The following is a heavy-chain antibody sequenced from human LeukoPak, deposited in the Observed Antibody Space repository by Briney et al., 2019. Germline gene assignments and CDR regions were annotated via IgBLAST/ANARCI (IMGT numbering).Heavy chain of an antibody. V-gene: IGHV3-53*01. J-gene: IGHJ6*03. D-gene: IGHD6-19*01. CDR2: IYSGGST. CDR1: GFTVSSNY. CDR3: TKGGEWLVASAYYYYYMDV. Sequence: PGGSLRLSCAASGFTVSSNYMSWVRQAPGKGLEWVSVIYSGGSTYYADSVKGRFTISRDNSKNTLYLQMNNLRAEDTAVYYCTKGGEWLVASAYYYYYMDVWGKGTTVTISS.